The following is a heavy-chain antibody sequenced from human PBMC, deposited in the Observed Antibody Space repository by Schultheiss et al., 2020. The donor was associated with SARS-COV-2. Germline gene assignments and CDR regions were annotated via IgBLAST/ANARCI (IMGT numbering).Heavy chain of an antibody. CDR3: ARGGEGIGLDY. J-gene: IGHJ4*02. D-gene: IGHD1-26*01. CDR2: ISYDGSNK. CDR1: GFTFSSYA. Sequence: GGSLRLSCVASGFTFSSYAMHWVRQTPDKGLEWVAVISYDGSNKYYADSVKGRFTISRDNSKNTLYLQMNSLRAEDTAVYYCARGGEGIGLDYWGQGTLVTVSS. V-gene: IGHV3-30*01.